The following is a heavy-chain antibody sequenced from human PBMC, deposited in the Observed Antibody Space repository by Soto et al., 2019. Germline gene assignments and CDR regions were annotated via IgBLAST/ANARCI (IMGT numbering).Heavy chain of an antibody. Sequence: EVQLVESGGGLVQPGWSLRLSCAGSGLIFSSYWMPWVRQAPGKGLEWVANIKRDGSEKYYVDSVKGRFTISRDNAKKSLYLQMNSLRAEDTAVYYCARETHEDRPLSGNAFDIWGQGTMVTISS. CDR1: GLIFSSYW. J-gene: IGHJ3*02. CDR2: IKRDGSEK. CDR3: ARETHEDRPLSGNAFDI. V-gene: IGHV3-7*03. D-gene: IGHD3-22*01.